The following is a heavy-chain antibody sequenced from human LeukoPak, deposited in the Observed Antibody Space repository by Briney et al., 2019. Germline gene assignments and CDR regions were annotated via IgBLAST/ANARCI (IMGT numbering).Heavy chain of an antibody. Sequence: GRSLRLSCAASGFTFTSYAMHWVRQAPGKGLVWVAVISYDGGNRYYADSVKGRFTISRDNSRNTLYLQMNSLRAEDTALYYCATAYGSGSYYFLFDYWGQGTLVTVSS. CDR3: ATAYGSGSYYFLFDY. CDR1: GFTFTSYA. V-gene: IGHV3-30-3*01. D-gene: IGHD3-10*01. CDR2: ISYDGGNR. J-gene: IGHJ4*02.